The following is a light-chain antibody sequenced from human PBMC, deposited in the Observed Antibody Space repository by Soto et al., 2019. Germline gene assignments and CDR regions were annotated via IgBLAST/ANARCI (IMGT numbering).Light chain of an antibody. CDR1: QSISFW. V-gene: IGKV1-5*03. CDR2: KAS. J-gene: IGKJ2*01. CDR3: QQYHSYPLT. Sequence: DIQMTQSPSTLSASVGDRVTITCRASQSISFWLAWYQQKTGKAPNLLIYKASTLESGVPSRFSVSGSGTGFTLTISSLQPDDFATYYCQQYHSYPLTIGQGTKLEIK.